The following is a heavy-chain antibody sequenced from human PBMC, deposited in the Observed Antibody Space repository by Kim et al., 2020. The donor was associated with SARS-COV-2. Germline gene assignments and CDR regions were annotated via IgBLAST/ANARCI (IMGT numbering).Heavy chain of an antibody. Sequence: SGPTLVKPTQTLTLTCTFSGFSLSTSGMCVSWIRQPPGKALEWLALIDWDDDKYYSTSLKTRLTTSKDTSKNQVVLTMTNMDPVDTATYYCARTRITMVRGVLPLFDHWGQGTLVTVSS. D-gene: IGHD3-10*01. CDR3: ARTRITMVRGVLPLFDH. J-gene: IGHJ4*02. V-gene: IGHV2-70*01. CDR1: GFSLSTSGMC. CDR2: IDWDDDK.